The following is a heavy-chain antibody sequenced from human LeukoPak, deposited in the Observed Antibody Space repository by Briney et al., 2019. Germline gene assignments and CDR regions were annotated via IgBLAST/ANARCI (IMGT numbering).Heavy chain of an antibody. CDR3: TRDLGRGYSYGYLDY. Sequence: PGGSLRLSCAASGFTFSSYSMNWVRQAPGKGLEWVSSISSSSSYIYYADSVKGRFTISRDNAKNSLYLQMNSLRAEDTAVYYCTRDLGRGYSYGYLDYWGQGTLVTVSS. CDR2: ISSSSSYI. V-gene: IGHV3-21*01. CDR1: GFTFSSYS. J-gene: IGHJ4*02. D-gene: IGHD5-18*01.